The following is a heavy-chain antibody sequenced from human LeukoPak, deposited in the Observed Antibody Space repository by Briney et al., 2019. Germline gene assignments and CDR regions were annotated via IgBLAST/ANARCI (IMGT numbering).Heavy chain of an antibody. CDR3: ARVGYYDSSGSPDAFDI. D-gene: IGHD3-22*01. CDR2: IYYSGST. J-gene: IGHJ3*02. CDR1: GGSIRSYY. V-gene: IGHV4-59*01. Sequence: SETLSLTCTVSGGSIRSYYWSWIRQPPGKGLEWIGYIYYSGSTNYNPSLKSRVTISVDTSKNQFSLKLSSVTAADTAVYYCARVGYYDSSGSPDAFDIWGQGTMVTVSS.